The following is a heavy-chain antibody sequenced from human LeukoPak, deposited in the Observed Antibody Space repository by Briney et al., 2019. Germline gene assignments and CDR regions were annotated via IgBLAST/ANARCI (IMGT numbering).Heavy chain of an antibody. D-gene: IGHD6-19*01. CDR2: IYYTGST. CDR1: GASISSSNYY. J-gene: IGHJ4*02. CDR3: ARRYSSGWYVY. V-gene: IGHV4-39*01. Sequence: PSETLSLTCTVSGASISSSNYYWGWIRRPPGKGLEWIGSIYYTGSTYYNPSLESRVTISVDTSKNQFSPKLRSVTAADTAAYYCARRYSSGWYVYWGQGTLVTVSS.